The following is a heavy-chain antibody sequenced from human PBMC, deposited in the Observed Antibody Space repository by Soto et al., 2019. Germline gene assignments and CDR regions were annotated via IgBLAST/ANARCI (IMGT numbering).Heavy chain of an antibody. CDR2: ISISTGTI. D-gene: IGHD2-2*02. V-gene: IGHV3-48*02. J-gene: IGHJ6*02. CDR3: ASASPGLYKKYGMDV. Sequence: GGSLRLSCTASGFTVSSYSMNWVRQAPGKGLDWVSYISISTGTIYYADSVKGRFTISRDNAKNSLYLQMYSLRDEDTALYSCASASPGLYKKYGMDVWGQGTTVTVS. CDR1: GFTVSSYS.